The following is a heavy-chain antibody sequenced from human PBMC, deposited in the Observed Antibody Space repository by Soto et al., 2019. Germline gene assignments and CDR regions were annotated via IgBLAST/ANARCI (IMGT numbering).Heavy chain of an antibody. V-gene: IGHV4-34*01. CDR3: ARAGSITMVRGVTYAFDI. CDR1: GRSFSRYY. Sequence: PDTLSLTCAFYGRSFSRYYWSWIRTPPGKGLEWIGEINHSGSTNYNPSLKSRVTISVDTSKNQFSLKLSSVTAADTAVYYCARAGSITMVRGVTYAFDIWGQGTMVTVSS. CDR2: INHSGST. D-gene: IGHD3-10*01. J-gene: IGHJ3*02.